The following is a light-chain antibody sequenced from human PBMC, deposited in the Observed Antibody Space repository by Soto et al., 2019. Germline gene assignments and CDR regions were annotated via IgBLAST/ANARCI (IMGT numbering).Light chain of an antibody. V-gene: IGKV3-20*01. J-gene: IGKJ1*01. CDR2: GAS. CDR1: QSVSSSY. Sequence: EIVLTQSPGTLSLSPGERATLSCRASQSVSSSYLAWYQQKPGQAPRLLIYGASSRATGIPDRFSGSGSGTDFTLNISRLEPEDFAVYYCQQYVSSPWTFGQGTKVDIK. CDR3: QQYVSSPWT.